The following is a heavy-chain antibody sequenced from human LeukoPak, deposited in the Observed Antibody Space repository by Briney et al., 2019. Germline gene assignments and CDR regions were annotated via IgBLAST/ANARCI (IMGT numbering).Heavy chain of an antibody. J-gene: IGHJ4*02. D-gene: IGHD6-13*01. V-gene: IGHV3-21*01. Sequence: PGGSLRLSCAASGFTFSSYEMNWVRQAPGRGLGWVSSITSSSSYIYYADSVKGRFTISRDNARNSLYLQMDSLRAEDTAVYYCARVKWLSAAGTEGNFDYWGQGTLVTVSS. CDR1: GFTFSSYE. CDR3: ARVKWLSAAGTEGNFDY. CDR2: ITSSSSYI.